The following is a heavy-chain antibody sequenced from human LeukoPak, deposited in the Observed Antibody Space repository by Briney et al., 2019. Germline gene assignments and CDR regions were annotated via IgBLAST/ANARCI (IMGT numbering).Heavy chain of an antibody. CDR2: ITGTGGSI. V-gene: IGHV3-23*01. D-gene: IGHD3-22*01. CDR3: ASHDTSNYYLYRYLTN. Sequence: GGSLRLSCVASGFSFSSSAMSWVRQPPGKGLEWVSSITGTGGSIYYADSAKGRFTISRDNSKNTLFLQMNSLRAEDTAVYSCASHDTSNYYLYRYLTNWGQGTLVTVSS. J-gene: IGHJ4*02. CDR1: GFSFSSSA.